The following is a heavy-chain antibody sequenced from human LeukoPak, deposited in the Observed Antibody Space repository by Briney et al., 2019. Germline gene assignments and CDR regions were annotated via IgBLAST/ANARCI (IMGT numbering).Heavy chain of an antibody. CDR3: ARHSDDSSGYYHNWFDP. D-gene: IGHD3-22*01. CDR2: IYYSGST. V-gene: IGHV4-59*08. J-gene: IGHJ5*02. CDR1: GGSISSYY. Sequence: SETLSLTCTVSGGSISSYYWSWIRQPPGKGLEWIGYIYYSGSTNYNPSLKSRVTISVDTSKNQFSLKLSSVTAADTAVYYCARHSDDSSGYYHNWFDPWGQGTLVTVSS.